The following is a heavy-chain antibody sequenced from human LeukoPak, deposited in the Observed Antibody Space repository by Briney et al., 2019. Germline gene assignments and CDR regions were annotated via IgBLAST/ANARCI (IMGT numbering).Heavy chain of an antibody. Sequence: GGSLRLSCAGSGFMFSNYWMTWVRQAPGKGLEWVANIKEDGSEKYYVDSMKGRFTISRDNAKNSLYLQMNSLRAEDTAVYYCAKDWAGHYDFWSGHPSGDYWGQGTLVTVSS. J-gene: IGHJ4*02. V-gene: IGHV3-7*01. CDR1: GFMFSNYW. D-gene: IGHD3-3*01. CDR2: IKEDGSEK. CDR3: AKDWAGHYDFWSGHPSGDY.